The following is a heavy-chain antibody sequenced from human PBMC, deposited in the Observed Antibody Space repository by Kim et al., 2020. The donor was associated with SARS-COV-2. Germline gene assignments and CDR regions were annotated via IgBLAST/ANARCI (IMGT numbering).Heavy chain of an antibody. V-gene: IGHV4-39*01. CDR1: GGSISSRTYY. Sequence: SETLSLTCTVSGGSISSRTYYWGWIRQPPGKGLEWIGSISHSGSTYYNPSLRSRLSLSVDTSKNQFSLTLNSVTAPDTAVYYCVRPGEETYYYSSGTYRTPFNIWGQGTVVTVSS. CDR2: ISHSGST. CDR3: VRPGEETYYYSSGTYRTPFNI. D-gene: IGHD3-10*01. J-gene: IGHJ3*02.